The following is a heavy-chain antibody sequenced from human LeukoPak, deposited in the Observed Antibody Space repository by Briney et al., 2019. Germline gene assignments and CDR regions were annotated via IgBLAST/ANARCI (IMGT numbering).Heavy chain of an antibody. D-gene: IGHD3-3*01. Sequence: SETLALTCTVSGGSISTYYWNWIRQPPGKGLEWIGYIYYSGGTNYNPSLKSRVTISVDTSKNQFSLRLSSVTAADTAVYYCARALRFGVVPDYWGQGTLVTVSS. V-gene: IGHV4-59*01. CDR3: ARALRFGVVPDY. CDR1: GGSISTYY. CDR2: IYYSGGT. J-gene: IGHJ4*02.